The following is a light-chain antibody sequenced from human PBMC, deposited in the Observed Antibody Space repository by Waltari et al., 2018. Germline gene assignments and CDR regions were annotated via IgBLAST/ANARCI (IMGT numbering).Light chain of an antibody. CDR3: ETGGHGTWV. J-gene: IGLJ3*02. V-gene: IGLV4-69*01. CDR1: RGHSTNI. Sequence: QLVLTQSPSASASLGASVKLTCTLSRGHSTNIIPCLPQQPGKGPRYLMKVNSDGSHRKGDDIPDRFSGSSSGAERYLTISSLQSEDEADYYGETGGHGTWVFGGGTKLTVL. CDR2: VNSDGSH.